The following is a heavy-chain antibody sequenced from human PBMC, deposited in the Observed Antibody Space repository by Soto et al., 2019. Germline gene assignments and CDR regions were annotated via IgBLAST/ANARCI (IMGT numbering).Heavy chain of an antibody. CDR3: AKEITGEGGFLEY. CDR2: ITGSGAST. CDR1: GFTFSNYA. V-gene: IGHV3-23*04. J-gene: IGHJ4*02. Sequence: EVQLVESGGGLVQPGGSLRLSCAGSGFTFSNYAMTWVRQAPGKGLEWVSAITGSGASTYYADSVKGRVTISRDNSKDTVYLQMNSLRAEDTAVYYCAKEITGEGGFLEYWGQGTLVTVSS. D-gene: IGHD7-27*01.